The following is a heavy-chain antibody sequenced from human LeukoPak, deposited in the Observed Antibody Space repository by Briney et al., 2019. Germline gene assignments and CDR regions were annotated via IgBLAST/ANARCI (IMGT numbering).Heavy chain of an antibody. Sequence: PSETLSLTCAVSGGSISSGGYSWSWIRQPPGKGLEWIGYIYHSGSTYYNPSLKSRVTISVDRSKNQFSLKLSSVTAADTAVYYCARASLYSSSYWGQGTLVTVSS. CDR1: GGSISSGGYS. CDR2: IYHSGST. V-gene: IGHV4-30-2*01. CDR3: ARASLYSSSY. D-gene: IGHD6-13*01. J-gene: IGHJ4*02.